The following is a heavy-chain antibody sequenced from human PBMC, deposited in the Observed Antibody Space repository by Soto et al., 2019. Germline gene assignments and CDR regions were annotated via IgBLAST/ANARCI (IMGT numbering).Heavy chain of an antibody. D-gene: IGHD2-15*01. CDR2: ISGSGYSK. V-gene: IGHV3-23*01. J-gene: IGHJ4*02. CDR3: AQGVVDTWDNGYFFDY. CDR1: GIIFYDYS. Sequence: EVQLSESGGGLVQAGGSLRLSCTTSGIIFYDYSMSWVRQAPGKGLAWVSGISGSGYSKYYADSVRGLLTISRDNSRNTLSLQMNSLRAEDTAVYYWAQGVVDTWDNGYFFDYWGQGTLVAVSS.